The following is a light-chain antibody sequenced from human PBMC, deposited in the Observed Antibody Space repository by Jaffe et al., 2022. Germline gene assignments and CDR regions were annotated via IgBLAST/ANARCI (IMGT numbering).Light chain of an antibody. CDR3: SSYTSSSTSVV. CDR2: EVS. J-gene: IGLJ2*01. CDR1: SSDVGGYNY. V-gene: IGLV2-14*01. Sequence: QSALTQPASVSGSPGQSITISCTGTSSDVGGYNYVSWYQKHPGKVPKLMIYEVSNRPSGISYRFSGSKSGNTASLTISGLQAEDEADYYCSSYTSSSTSVVFGGGTKLTVL.